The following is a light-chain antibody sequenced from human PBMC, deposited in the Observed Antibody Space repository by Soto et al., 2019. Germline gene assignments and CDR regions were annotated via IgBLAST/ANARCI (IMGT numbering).Light chain of an antibody. J-gene: IGKJ1*01. CDR1: QSVSTN. Sequence: IGMKKSPATLSVSQGERATLSCRASQSVSTNLAWYQQKPGQSPRLLIYGTSTRATGVPARFSGGGSGTEFTLTINSLQSEDFAVYFCHQYNFWPTFGQGTKVDI. CDR2: GTS. V-gene: IGKV3-15*01. CDR3: HQYNFWPT.